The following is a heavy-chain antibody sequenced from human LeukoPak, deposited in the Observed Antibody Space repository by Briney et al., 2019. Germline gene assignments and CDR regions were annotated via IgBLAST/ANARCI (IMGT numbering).Heavy chain of an antibody. CDR2: FCGIGGTT. V-gene: IGHV3-23*01. CDR3: AKEGKFLWFGELSSYWYFDL. CDR1: GFTFSSYA. D-gene: IGHD3-10*01. Sequence: GGSLRLSCAASGFTFSSYAMSWVRQAPGTGLEWVSAFCGIGGTTYYADSVKGLFTVFRDNSKNTLYLQMNSLRAEDTAVYYCAKEGKFLWFGELSSYWYFDLWGRGTLVTVSS. J-gene: IGHJ2*01.